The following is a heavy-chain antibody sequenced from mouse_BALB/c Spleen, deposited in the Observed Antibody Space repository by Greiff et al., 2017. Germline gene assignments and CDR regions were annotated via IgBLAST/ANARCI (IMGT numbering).Heavy chain of an antibody. D-gene: IGHD4-1*01. CDR3: ARFGTGAMDD. CDR1: GFNIKDTY. CDR2: IDPANGNT. Sequence: EVKLMESGAELVKPGASVKLSCTASGFNIKDTYMHWVKQRPEQGLEWIGRIDPANGNTKYDPKFQGKATITADTSSNTAYLQLSSLTSEDTAVYYCARFGTGAMDDWGQGTSVTVSS. V-gene: IGHV14-3*02. J-gene: IGHJ4*01.